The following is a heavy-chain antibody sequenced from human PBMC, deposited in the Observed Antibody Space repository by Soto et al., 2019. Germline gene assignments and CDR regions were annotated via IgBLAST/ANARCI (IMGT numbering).Heavy chain of an antibody. CDR1: GFTFSNYP. D-gene: IGHD5-12*01. CDR2: INKDGSST. V-gene: IGHV3-64*01. J-gene: IGHJ6*03. CDR3: ATAGLVSGSYYYYMDV. Sequence: EVQLVESGGDLVQPGGSLRLSCAASGFTFSNYPMHWVRQAPGKGLEYISAINKDGSSTYYANSVRGRLTISRDNSKNTLYLQMGSLRAEDMAVYYCATAGLVSGSYYYYMDVWGKGTTVTVSS.